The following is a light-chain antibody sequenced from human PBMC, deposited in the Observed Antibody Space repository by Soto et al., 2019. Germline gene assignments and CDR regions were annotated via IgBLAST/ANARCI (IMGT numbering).Light chain of an antibody. Sequence: QSALTQPASVSGSPGQSITISCTGTSGDVGVYKFVSWYQQHPGKAPKLIIYEVSNRPSGVSSRFSGSMSGNTASLTISGLQAEDEADYYCGSYAGNSVYVFGTGTKVTV. J-gene: IGLJ1*01. CDR1: SGDVGVYKF. V-gene: IGLV2-23*02. CDR3: GSYAGNSVYV. CDR2: EVS.